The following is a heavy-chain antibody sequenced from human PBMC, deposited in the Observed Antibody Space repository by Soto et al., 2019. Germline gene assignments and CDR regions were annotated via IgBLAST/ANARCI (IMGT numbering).Heavy chain of an antibody. J-gene: IGHJ6*02. Sequence: SETLSLTCTVSGGSISSYYWSWIRQPPGKGLEWIGYIYYSGSTNYNPSLKSRVTISVDTSKNQFSLKLSSVTAADTAVYYCARVGSGWYYYYYGMDVWGQGTTVTVS. D-gene: IGHD6-19*01. CDR3: ARVGSGWYYYYYGMDV. V-gene: IGHV4-59*01. CDR1: GGSISSYY. CDR2: IYYSGST.